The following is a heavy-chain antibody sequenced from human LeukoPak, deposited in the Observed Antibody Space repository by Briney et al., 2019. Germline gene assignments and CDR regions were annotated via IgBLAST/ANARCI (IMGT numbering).Heavy chain of an antibody. CDR2: ISTGGIST. V-gene: IGHV3-48*03. CDR1: GFPFSSHE. CDR3: ARDLGYCSGGSCYIGFFDY. D-gene: IGHD2-15*01. J-gene: IGHJ4*02. Sequence: GGSLRLSCAASGFPFSSHEMNWVRQAPGKGLEWVSYISTGGISTHYADSVKGRFTISRDNSKNTLYLQMNSLRAEDTAGYYCARDLGYCSGGSCYIGFFDYWGQGTLVTVSS.